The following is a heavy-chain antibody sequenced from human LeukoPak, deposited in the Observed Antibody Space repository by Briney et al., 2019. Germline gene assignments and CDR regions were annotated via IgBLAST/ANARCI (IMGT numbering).Heavy chain of an antibody. CDR2: IKSKTDGGTT. J-gene: IGHJ4*02. Sequence: GGSLRLSCAASGFTFSNAWMSWVRQAPGKGLEWVGRIKSKTDGGTTDYAAPVKGRFTISRDDSKNTLYLQMNSLRAEDTAVYYCARDLLGWELHYFDYWGQGTLVTVSS. D-gene: IGHD1-26*01. CDR3: ARDLLGWELHYFDY. CDR1: GFTFSNAW. V-gene: IGHV3-15*01.